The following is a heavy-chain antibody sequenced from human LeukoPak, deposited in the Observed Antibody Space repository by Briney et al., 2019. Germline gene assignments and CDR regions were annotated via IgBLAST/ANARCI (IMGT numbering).Heavy chain of an antibody. D-gene: IGHD1/OR15-1a*01. CDR1: GFTFSSYA. V-gene: IGHV3-23*01. CDR3: ARDARLTGTTLDY. CDR2: FSVSDQTT. J-gene: IGHJ4*02. Sequence: PGGTLRLSCAASGFTFSSYAMSWVRQAPGKGLEWVSGFSVSDQTTYYADSVKGRFTISRDNSKNTVYLQMNSLRAEDTAIYHCARDARLTGTTLDYWGQGILVTVSS.